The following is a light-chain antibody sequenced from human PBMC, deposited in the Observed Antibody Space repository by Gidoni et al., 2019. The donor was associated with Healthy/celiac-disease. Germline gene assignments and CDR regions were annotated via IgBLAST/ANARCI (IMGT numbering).Light chain of an antibody. J-gene: IGKJ2*04. Sequence: DIQMTQSPSFLSASVGDRVSITCRASQGISSYLDWYQQKPGKDPKLLIYAASTLQSGVPARFSGSGSGSEFALTISSLRPEAFASSSCQQLHSYPPLCSFGQGTKLEIK. CDR3: QQLHSYPPLCS. V-gene: IGKV1-9*01. CDR2: AAS. CDR1: QGISSY.